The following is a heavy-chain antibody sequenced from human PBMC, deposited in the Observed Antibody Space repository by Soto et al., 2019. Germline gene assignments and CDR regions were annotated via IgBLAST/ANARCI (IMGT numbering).Heavy chain of an antibody. CDR1: GFAVSSNH. CDR3: ARDLGRSTFDY. CDR2: IHSDVGTYGGDT. J-gene: IGHJ4*02. Sequence: EVQLEETGGGLIQPGGSLSLSCAASGFAVSSNHMSWVRQAPGKGLEWVTLIHSDVGTYGGDTYYADSVKGRFTISRDNSKNTIYLQMNSLRAEDSALYYCARDLGRSTFDYWGQGNLVTVSS. V-gene: IGHV3-53*02.